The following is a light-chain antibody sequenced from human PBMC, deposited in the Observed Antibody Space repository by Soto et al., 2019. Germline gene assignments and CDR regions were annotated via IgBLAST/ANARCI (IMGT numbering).Light chain of an antibody. J-gene: IGLJ2*01. CDR3: LLSYTDGGG. CDR1: TGAVTSGHY. Sequence: QAVVTQELSLTVSPGGTVTLTCGSNTGAVTSGHYPYWYQQKPGQAPKTLIYDTTNKHSWTPARFSGSLLGGKAALTLSGAQPEDVAEYYCLLSYTDGGGFGGGTKLTVL. CDR2: DTT. V-gene: IGLV7-46*01.